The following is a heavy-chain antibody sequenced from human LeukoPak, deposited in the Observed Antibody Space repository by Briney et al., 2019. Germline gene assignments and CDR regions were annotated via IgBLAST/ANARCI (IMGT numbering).Heavy chain of an antibody. CDR2: ISAYNGNT. J-gene: IGHJ4*02. CDR3: ARGANYYDSSVYYYPFDY. CDR1: GYTLTSYG. V-gene: IGHV1-18*01. Sequence: ASVKVSCKASGYTLTSYGISWVRQAPGQGLEWMGWISAYNGNTNYAQKLQGRVTMTTDTSTSTAYVELRSLRSDDTAVYYCARGANYYDSSVYYYPFDYWGQGTLVTVSS. D-gene: IGHD3-22*01.